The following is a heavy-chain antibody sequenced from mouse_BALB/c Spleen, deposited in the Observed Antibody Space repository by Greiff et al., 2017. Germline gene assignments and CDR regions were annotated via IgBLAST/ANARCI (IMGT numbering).Heavy chain of an antibody. CDR2: ISSGSSTI. CDR3: ARELRRAWFAY. V-gene: IGHV5-17*02. CDR1: GFTFSSFG. D-gene: IGHD2-4*01. Sequence: EVKLMESGGGLVQPGGSRKLSCAASGFTFSSFGMHWVRQAPEKGLEWVAYISSGSSTIYYADTVKGRFTISRDNPKNTLFLQRTSLGSEDTAMYYCARELRRAWFAYWGQGTLVTVSA. J-gene: IGHJ3*01.